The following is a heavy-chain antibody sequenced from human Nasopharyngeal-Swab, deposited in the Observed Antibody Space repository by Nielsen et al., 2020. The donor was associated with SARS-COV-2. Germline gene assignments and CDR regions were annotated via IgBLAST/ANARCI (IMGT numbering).Heavy chain of an antibody. D-gene: IGHD6-19*01. CDR1: GFIFDDYA. CDR3: AKDVEDRLAVAGNSAH. CDR2: ISWHSGSL. V-gene: IGHV3-9*01. Sequence: SLKISCAASGFIFDDYAMHWVRQVPGRGLEWVSGISWHSGSLVYADSVKGRFTISRDNAKASLYLQMNSLRPEDTALYYCAKDVEDRLAVAGNSAHWGQGTLVTVSS. J-gene: IGHJ4*02.